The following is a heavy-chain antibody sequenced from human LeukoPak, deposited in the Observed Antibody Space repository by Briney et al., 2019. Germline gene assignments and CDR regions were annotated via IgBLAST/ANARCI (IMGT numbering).Heavy chain of an antibody. Sequence: GGSLRLSCAASGFTFSSYEMNWVRQAPGEGLECVSYICSSGSTIYYADSLKGRFTISRDNAKNSLYLQKNSLRAEDTAVYYCVIARGGDYVGHWGQGTLVTVSS. J-gene: IGHJ5*02. CDR1: GFTFSSYE. CDR2: ICSSGSTI. V-gene: IGHV3-48*03. D-gene: IGHD4-17*01. CDR3: VIARGGDYVGH.